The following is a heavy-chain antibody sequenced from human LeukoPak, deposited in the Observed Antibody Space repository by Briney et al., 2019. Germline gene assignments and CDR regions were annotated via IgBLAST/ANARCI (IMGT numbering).Heavy chain of an antibody. D-gene: IGHD3-16*01. CDR3: ASDLTGGFDP. J-gene: IGHJ5*02. CDR2: IYSGGST. Sequence: GGSLRLSCAASGFTVSSNYMSWVRQAPGKGLEWVSRIYSGGSTYYADSAKGRFTISRDNSKNTLYLQMNSLRAEDTAVYYCASDLTGGFDPWGQGTLVTVSS. CDR1: GFTVSSNY. V-gene: IGHV3-66*01.